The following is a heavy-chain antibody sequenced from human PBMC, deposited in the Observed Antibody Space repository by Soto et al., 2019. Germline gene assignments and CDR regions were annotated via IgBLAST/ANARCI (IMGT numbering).Heavy chain of an antibody. CDR2: ISGSGGST. CDR3: AKGPTATGPVPNSPIDY. J-gene: IGHJ4*02. Sequence: GGSLRLSCAASGFTFSSYAMSWVRQAPGKGLEWVSAISGSGGSTYYAHSVKGRFTIPTDNSKNTLYLQMNSLRAEDTAVYYCAKGPTATGPVPNSPIDYWGQGTLVTVSS. CDR1: GFTFSSYA. D-gene: IGHD6-25*01. V-gene: IGHV3-23*01.